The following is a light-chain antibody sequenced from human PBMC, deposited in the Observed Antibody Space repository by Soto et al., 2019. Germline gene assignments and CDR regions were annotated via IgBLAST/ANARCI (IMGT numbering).Light chain of an antibody. Sequence: EIVLTQSPGTLSLSPGERATLSCRASQSVSSSYLAWYQQKPGQAPRLLIYGASSRATGIPDRFSGSGSGTAFTLTISRLEPRDFAVYYCQQYGSSPKITFAHGTRLEIK. CDR2: GAS. CDR3: QQYGSSPKIT. J-gene: IGKJ5*01. CDR1: QSVSSSY. V-gene: IGKV3-20*01.